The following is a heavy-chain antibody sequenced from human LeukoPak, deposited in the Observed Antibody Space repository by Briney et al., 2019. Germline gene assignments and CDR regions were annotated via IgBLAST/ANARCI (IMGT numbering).Heavy chain of an antibody. Sequence: GASVKVSCKASGYTFTSYAMHWVRQAPGQRLEWMGGIIPIFGTANYAQKFQGRVTITADESTSTAYMELSSLRSEDTAVYYCARAGPSSSWYFRGENWFDPWGQGTLVTVSS. V-gene: IGHV1-69*13. CDR3: ARAGPSSSWYFRGENWFDP. CDR1: GYTFTSYA. J-gene: IGHJ5*02. D-gene: IGHD6-13*01. CDR2: IIPIFGTA.